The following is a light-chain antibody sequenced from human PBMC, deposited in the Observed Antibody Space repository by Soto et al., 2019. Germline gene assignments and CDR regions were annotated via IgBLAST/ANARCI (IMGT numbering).Light chain of an antibody. J-gene: IGKJ4*01. V-gene: IGKV3-15*01. CDR1: QSVSVY. CDR2: GAS. CDR3: QQYKDWPPLT. Sequence: EIILTQSPGTLSVSPGETVTLVCRASQSVSVYLACYQQKSGQPPRLLIHGASDRATGVPARFSGSGSGTEFTLRISSLQSEDFGTYYCQQYKDWPPLTFGGGTRVDIK.